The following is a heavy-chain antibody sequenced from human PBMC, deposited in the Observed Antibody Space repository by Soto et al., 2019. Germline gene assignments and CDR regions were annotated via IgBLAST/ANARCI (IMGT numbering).Heavy chain of an antibody. D-gene: IGHD2-15*01. CDR2: ISGSGGRI. J-gene: IGHJ5*01. CDR3: ARDRCYDGTCYSASDS. CDR1: GFTFSSYA. Sequence: GGSLRLSWAASGFTFSSYAMSWVRQAPGKGLEWVSVISGSGGRINYADSVKGRFTISRDNDRNSLYLEMNSLRDEDTAVYYCARDRCYDGTCYSASDSWGQGTLVTGFS. V-gene: IGHV3-23*01.